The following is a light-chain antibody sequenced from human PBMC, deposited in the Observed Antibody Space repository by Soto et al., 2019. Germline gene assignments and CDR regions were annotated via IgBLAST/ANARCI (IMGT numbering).Light chain of an antibody. CDR3: SSYAGTHIV. CDR2: DVY. V-gene: IGLV2-8*01. CDR1: SSDVGGYNY. J-gene: IGLJ1*01. Sequence: QSVLTQPPSASGSPGQSVTISCTGTSSDVGGYNYVSWYQQHPGKAPKLMIYDVYKRPSGVPDRFSGSKSGNTASLPVSGLQAEDEADYYCSSYAGTHIVFGTGTKLTVL.